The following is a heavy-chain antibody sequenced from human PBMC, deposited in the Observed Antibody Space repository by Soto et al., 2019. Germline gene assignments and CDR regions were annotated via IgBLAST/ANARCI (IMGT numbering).Heavy chain of an antibody. D-gene: IGHD3-10*01. V-gene: IGHV3-33*01. Sequence: QVHLVESGGGVVQPGRSLRLSCAASEFTFSTYGMHWVRQAPGKGLEWVAVIWYDGSNKYYADSVKGRFTISRDNSKNTLYLQMNSLRAEDTAVYYCAREDYGSGSFDYWGQGTLVTVSS. CDR3: AREDYGSGSFDY. CDR2: IWYDGSNK. CDR1: EFTFSTYG. J-gene: IGHJ4*02.